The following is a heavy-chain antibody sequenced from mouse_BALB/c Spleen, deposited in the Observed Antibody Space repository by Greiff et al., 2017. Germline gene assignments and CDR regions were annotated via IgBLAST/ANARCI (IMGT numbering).Heavy chain of an antibody. V-gene: IGHV14-3*02. CDR2: IDPANGNT. Sequence: VQLQQSGAELVKPGASVKLSCTASGFKIKDTYMHWVKQRPEQGLEWIGRIDPANGNTKYDPKFQGKATITADTSSNTAYLQLSSLTSEDTAVYYCALSHRYEAYWGQGTLVTVSA. J-gene: IGHJ3*01. CDR1: GFKIKDTY. D-gene: IGHD2-14*01. CDR3: ALSHRYEAY.